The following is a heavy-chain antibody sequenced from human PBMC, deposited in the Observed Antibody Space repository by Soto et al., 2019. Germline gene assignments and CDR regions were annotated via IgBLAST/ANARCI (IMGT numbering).Heavy chain of an antibody. CDR1: GGSISSGEYY. CDR3: ARGIGTDDILTGYYSPSGYYYYYMDV. J-gene: IGHJ6*03. Sequence: TLSLTCTVSGGSISSGEYYWNWIRQPPGKGLEWIGYIHYSGSTNYNPSLKSRVTISVDTSKNQFSLKLSSVTAADTAVYYCARGIGTDDILTGYYSPSGYYYYYMDVWGKGTTVTVSS. CDR2: IHYSGST. V-gene: IGHV4-30-4*01. D-gene: IGHD3-9*01.